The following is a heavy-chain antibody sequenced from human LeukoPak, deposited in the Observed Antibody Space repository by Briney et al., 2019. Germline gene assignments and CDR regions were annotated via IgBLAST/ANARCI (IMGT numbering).Heavy chain of an antibody. CDR3: ARRSSSSGYYYYYGMDV. Sequence: ASVKVSCKASGYSFTSYGISWVRQAPGQGLEWMGWISAHNGNTNYAQKVQGRVTMTTDTSTSTAYMELRSLGSDDTAVYYCARRSSSSGYYYYYGMDVWGQGTTVTVSS. J-gene: IGHJ6*02. CDR2: ISAHNGNT. V-gene: IGHV1-18*01. D-gene: IGHD6-6*01. CDR1: GYSFTSYG.